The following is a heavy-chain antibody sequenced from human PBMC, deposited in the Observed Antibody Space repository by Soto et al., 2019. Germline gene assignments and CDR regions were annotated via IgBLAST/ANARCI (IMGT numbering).Heavy chain of an antibody. CDR2: INPKSGVT. CDR1: GFSCTDFF. V-gene: IGHV1-2*02. CDR3: ARGYNYDEVGYYRGFDN. J-gene: IGHJ5*02. Sequence: ASVKFSCKASGFSCTDFFIRWLRQAPGQGLQWMGLINPKSGVTNYAQKFQGRVTMTRDKSNNTAYMELRRLTSGDTAIYYCARGYNYDEVGYYRGFDNWGLGTLITVSS. D-gene: IGHD3-3*01.